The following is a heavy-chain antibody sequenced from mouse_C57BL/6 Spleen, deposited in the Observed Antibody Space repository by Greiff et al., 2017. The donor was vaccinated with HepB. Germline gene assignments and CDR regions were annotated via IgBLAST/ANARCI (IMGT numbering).Heavy chain of an antibody. J-gene: IGHJ1*03. D-gene: IGHD2-2*01. CDR3: ARDGYPDWYFDV. CDR1: GYSITSGYY. Sequence: ESGPGLVKPSQSLSLTCSVTGYSITSGYYWNWIRQFPGNKLEWMGYISYDGSNNYNPSLKNRISITRDTSKNQFFLKLNSVTTEDTATYYCARDGYPDWYFDVWGTGTTVTVSS. V-gene: IGHV3-6*01. CDR2: ISYDGSN.